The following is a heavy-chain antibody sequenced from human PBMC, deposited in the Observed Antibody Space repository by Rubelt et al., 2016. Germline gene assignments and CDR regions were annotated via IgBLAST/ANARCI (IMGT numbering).Heavy chain of an antibody. Sequence: QISLKESGPTLVKPTQTLTLTCTFSGFSLSTSGVSVGWIRQPPGKALEWLALIYWDDDKRYSPSLKSRLTVTKDTSKNQVVLTMTNMDPVDTATYYCAHSTSSAYYYYYYYMDVWGKGTTVTVSS. CDR3: AHSTSSAYYYYYYYMDV. CDR2: IYWDDDK. J-gene: IGHJ6*03. V-gene: IGHV2-5*02. CDR1: GFSLSTSGVS.